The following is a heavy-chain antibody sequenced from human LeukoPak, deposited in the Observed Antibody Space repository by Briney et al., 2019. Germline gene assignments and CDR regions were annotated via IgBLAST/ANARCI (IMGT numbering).Heavy chain of an antibody. D-gene: IGHD2-15*01. CDR2: ISYDGSNK. CDR3: AKEPLEGDILLPYYFDY. J-gene: IGHJ4*02. CDR1: GFTFSSYG. Sequence: PGGSLRLSCAASGFTFSSYGMHWVRQAPGKGLEWVAVISYDGSNKYYADSVKGRFTISRDNSKNTLYLQMNSLRAEDTAVYYCAKEPLEGDILLPYYFDYWGQGTQVTVSS. V-gene: IGHV3-30*18.